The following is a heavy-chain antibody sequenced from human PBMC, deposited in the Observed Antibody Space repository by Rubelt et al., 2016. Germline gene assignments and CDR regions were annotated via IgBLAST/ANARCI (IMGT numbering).Heavy chain of an antibody. CDR3: ARVVLTGVSPARGYFDY. Sequence: QLQLQESGPGLVKPSETLSLTCTVSGGSINSRSYYWGWVRQPPGKGLQWIGYVYYSGSPNYNTSIKSRITIYIETSKNQISLRWGPVTAAETAVENCARVVLTGVSPARGYFDYWGQGILVTVSS. J-gene: IGHJ4*02. CDR2: VYYSGSP. CDR1: GGSINSRSYY. D-gene: IGHD7-27*01. V-gene: IGHV4-61*05.